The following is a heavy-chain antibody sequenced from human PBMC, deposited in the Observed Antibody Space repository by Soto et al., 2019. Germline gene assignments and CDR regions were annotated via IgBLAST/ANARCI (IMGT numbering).Heavy chain of an antibody. J-gene: IGHJ6*02. CDR1: GFSLSTSGMC. Sequence: GSGPTLVNPTQTLTLTCTFSGFSLSTSGMCVSWIRQPPGKALEWLALIDWDDDKYYSTSLKTRLTISKDTSKNQVVLTMTNMDPVDTATYYCARVPVATILHPGYYYYGMDVWGQGTTVTVSS. CDR2: IDWDDDK. CDR3: ARVPVATILHPGYYYYGMDV. D-gene: IGHD5-12*01. V-gene: IGHV2-70*01.